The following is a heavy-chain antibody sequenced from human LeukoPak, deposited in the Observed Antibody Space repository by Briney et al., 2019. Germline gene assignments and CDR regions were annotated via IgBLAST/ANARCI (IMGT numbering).Heavy chain of an antibody. CDR2: IYPGDSET. D-gene: IGHD2-15*01. J-gene: IGHJ4*02. V-gene: IGHV5-51*01. CDR1: GYSFTSYW. CDR3: ARHVLSGGSCYPDY. Sequence: GESLKISRKGSGYSFTSYWIGWVRQMPGKGLELIGIIYPGDSETRYSPSFQGQVTISADTSISTAYLQWSSLKASDTAMYYCARHVLSGGSCYPDYWGQGTRVTVSS.